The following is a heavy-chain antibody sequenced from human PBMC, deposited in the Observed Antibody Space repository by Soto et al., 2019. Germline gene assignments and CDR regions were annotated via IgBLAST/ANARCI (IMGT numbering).Heavy chain of an antibody. Sequence: SETLSLTCNVSGFSISSGFYWGWVRQPPGKGLEWIGAIYHSGTTYFNPSLKSRVTMTIDTSKNQFSLSLASVAAADTAMYYCARGMNPQDYWGQGTLVTVSS. CDR3: ARGMNPQDY. J-gene: IGHJ4*02. CDR1: GFSISSGFY. D-gene: IGHD6-13*01. CDR2: IYHSGTT. V-gene: IGHV4-38-2*02.